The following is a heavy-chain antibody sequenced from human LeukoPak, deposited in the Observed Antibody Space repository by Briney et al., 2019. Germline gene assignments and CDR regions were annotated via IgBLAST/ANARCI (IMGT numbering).Heavy chain of an antibody. J-gene: IGHJ4*02. D-gene: IGHD6-6*01. CDR1: GDSINNYY. CDR2: IYYSGST. Sequence: PSETLFLTCTVSGDSINNYYWSWIRQPPGKGLEWIGYIYYSGSTNYNPSLKSRVTISVDTSKNQFSLNLSSVTAADTAVYYCARHDPRGEPARLGFFDYWGQGTLVTVSS. CDR3: ARHDPRGEPARLGFFDY. V-gene: IGHV4-59*08.